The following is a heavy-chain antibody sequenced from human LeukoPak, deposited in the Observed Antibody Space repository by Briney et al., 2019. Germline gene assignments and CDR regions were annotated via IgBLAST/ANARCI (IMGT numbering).Heavy chain of an antibody. CDR2: IYYSGST. J-gene: IGHJ4*02. CDR3: ARHGNPLRYFSLGDFGY. CDR1: GGSISSSSYY. Sequence: PSETLSLTCTVSGGSISSSSYYWGWIRQPPGKGLEWIGSIYYSGSTYYNPSLKSRVTISVDTSKNQFSLKLSSVTAADTAVYYCARHGNPLRYFSLGDFGYWGQGTLVTVSS. D-gene: IGHD3-9*01. V-gene: IGHV4-39*01.